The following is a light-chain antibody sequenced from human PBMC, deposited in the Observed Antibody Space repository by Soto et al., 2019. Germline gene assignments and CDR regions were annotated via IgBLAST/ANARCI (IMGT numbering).Light chain of an antibody. CDR3: SSYTSSGPV. CDR2: DVS. V-gene: IGLV2-14*01. CDR1: SSDIGNYNY. J-gene: IGLJ2*01. Sequence: QSVLTQPASVSGSPGQSITISCTGTSSDIGNYNYVSWYQQHPGKAPKLMIYDVSNRPSGVSNRFSGSKSGNTASLTISGLQAEDEADYYCSSYTSSGPVFGGGTQLTVL.